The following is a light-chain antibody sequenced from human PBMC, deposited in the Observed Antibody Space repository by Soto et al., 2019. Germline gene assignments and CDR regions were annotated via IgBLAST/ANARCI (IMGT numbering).Light chain of an antibody. V-gene: IGLV2-14*01. Sequence: QSALTQPASVSGSPGQSITISCTGTSSDVGGYNCVSWYQQHPGKAPKLMIYEVSNRPSGVSNRFSDSKSGNTASLTISGLQAEDEADYYCSSYTSSSTYVFGTGTKVTVL. CDR1: SSDVGGYNC. CDR2: EVS. CDR3: SSYTSSSTYV. J-gene: IGLJ1*01.